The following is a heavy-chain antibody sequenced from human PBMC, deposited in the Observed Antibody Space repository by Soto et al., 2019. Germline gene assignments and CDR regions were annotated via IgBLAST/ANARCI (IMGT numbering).Heavy chain of an antibody. CDR3: ARDRRAVGVRYFDWLAEDYYYYGMDV. CDR1: GFTFSSYW. J-gene: IGHJ6*02. CDR2: IKQDGSEK. V-gene: IGHV3-7*01. Sequence: SGGSLRLSCAASGFTFSSYWMSWVRQAPGKGLEWVANIKQDGSEKYYVDSVKGRFTISRDNAKNSLYLQMNSLRAEDTAVYYCARDRRAVGVRYFDWLAEDYYYYGMDVWGQGTTVTVSS. D-gene: IGHD3-9*01.